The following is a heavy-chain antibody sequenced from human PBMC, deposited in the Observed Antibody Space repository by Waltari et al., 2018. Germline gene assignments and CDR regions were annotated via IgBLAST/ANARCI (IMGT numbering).Heavy chain of an antibody. CDR2: IDPSDSYT. CDR3: ARQLWFGET. J-gene: IGHJ4*02. Sequence: EVQLVQSGPAWKKPGESRRISGKGSGYSFPSYGISWVRQMPGKGLEWMGRIDPSDSYTNYSPSFQGHVTISADKSNSTAYLQWSSLKASDTAMYYCARQLWFGETWGQGTLVTVSS. CDR1: GYSFPSYG. V-gene: IGHV5-10-1*03. D-gene: IGHD3-10*01.